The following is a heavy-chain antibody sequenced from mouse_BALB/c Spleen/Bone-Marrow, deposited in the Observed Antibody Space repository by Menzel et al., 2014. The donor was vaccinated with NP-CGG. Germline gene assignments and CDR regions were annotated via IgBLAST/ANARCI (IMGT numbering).Heavy chain of an antibody. J-gene: IGHJ3*01. Sequence: VKLMESGPELVKPGASVKISCKAPGYVFSTSWMNWVKQRPGQGLEWIGRIYPGDGDANYNGNFKGKATLTADKSSSTAYMQLNSLTSVDSAVYFCVRGAHPWGQGTLVTVSA. V-gene: IGHV1-82*01. CDR1: GYVFSTSW. CDR2: IYPGDGDA. CDR3: VRGAHP.